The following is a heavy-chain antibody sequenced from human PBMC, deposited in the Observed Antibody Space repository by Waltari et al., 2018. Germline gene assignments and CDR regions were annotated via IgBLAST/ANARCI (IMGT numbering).Heavy chain of an antibody. D-gene: IGHD2-15*01. J-gene: IGHJ4*02. CDR3: TKDILAGGLDY. CDR2: IYWNSDRI. V-gene: IGHV3-9*01. Sequence: EVKLVGSGGGLVQHGGSLILSGEAMGFTLKDYAWHWVRQVPGKGLEWVSGIYWNSDRIDYAESVKGRFTISRDNAKNSLYLQMNSLRLEDTAFYYCTKDILAGGLDYWSQGTLVTVSS. CDR1: GFTLKDYA.